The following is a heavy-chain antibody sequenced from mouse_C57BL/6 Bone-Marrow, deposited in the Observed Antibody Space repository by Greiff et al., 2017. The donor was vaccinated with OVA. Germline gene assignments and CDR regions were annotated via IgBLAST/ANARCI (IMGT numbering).Heavy chain of an antibody. J-gene: IGHJ3*01. CDR2: INPYNGDT. V-gene: IGHV1-20*01. Sequence: EVQLQQSGPELVKPGASVKISCKASGYSFTGYFMNWVMQSHGKSLEWIGRINPYNGDTFYNQKFKGKATLTVDKSSSTAHMELRSLTSEDSAVYYCARRADYYGSRTWFAYWGQGTLVTVSA. CDR3: ARRADYYGSRTWFAY. D-gene: IGHD1-1*01. CDR1: GYSFTGYF.